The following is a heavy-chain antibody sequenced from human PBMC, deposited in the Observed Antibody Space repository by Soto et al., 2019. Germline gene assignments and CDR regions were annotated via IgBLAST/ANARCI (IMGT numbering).Heavy chain of an antibody. D-gene: IGHD4-4*01. Sequence: QVQLVQSGAEVKKPGSWVKVSCKASGGTSRPNTTTWVHQAPGQGLEWMGRIIPIIGIINYAQKFQGRVTISADKFTGTAYMELTGLRSDDTAVYYCAGDPDSHYNDSHASSYPWGQGTLVTVSS. J-gene: IGHJ5*02. CDR3: AGDPDSHYNDSHASSYP. V-gene: IGHV1-69*08. CDR2: IIPIIGII. CDR1: GGTSRPNT.